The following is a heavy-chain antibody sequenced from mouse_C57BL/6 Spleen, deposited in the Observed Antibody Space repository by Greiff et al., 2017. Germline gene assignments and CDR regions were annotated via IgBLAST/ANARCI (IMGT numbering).Heavy chain of an antibody. Sequence: VQLQQSGTVLARPGASVKMSCKTSGYTFTSYWMHWVKQRPGQGLEWIGAIYPGNSDTSYNQKFKGKAKLTAVTSASTAYMELSSLTNEDAAVDYCTGEGVDYTFDYWGQGTTLTVSS. J-gene: IGHJ2*01. D-gene: IGHD2-12*01. CDR3: TGEGVDYTFDY. CDR2: IYPGNSDT. V-gene: IGHV1-5*01. CDR1: GYTFTSYW.